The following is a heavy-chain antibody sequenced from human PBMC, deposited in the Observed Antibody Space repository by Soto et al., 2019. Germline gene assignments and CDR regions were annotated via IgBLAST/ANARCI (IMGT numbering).Heavy chain of an antibody. D-gene: IGHD3-22*01. CDR3: ARYADFPTSVESSGYYSFAFDI. V-gene: IGHV1-3*01. CDR1: GYTFTSYA. J-gene: IGHJ3*02. CDR2: INAGNGNT. Sequence: QVQLVQSGGEVKKPGASVKVSCKASGYTFTSYAMHWVRQAPGQRLEWMGWINAGNGNTKYSQKFQGRVTITRDTSPSTGYMELSSLRSEDTAVYYCARYADFPTSVESSGYYSFAFDIWGQGTMVTVSS.